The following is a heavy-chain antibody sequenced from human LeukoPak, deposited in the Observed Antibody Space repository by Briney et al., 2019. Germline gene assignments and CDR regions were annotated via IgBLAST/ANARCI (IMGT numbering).Heavy chain of an antibody. V-gene: IGHV4-34*01. J-gene: IGHJ4*02. D-gene: IGHD2-2*01. CDR3: ARGRSSYYFDY. Sequence: PSETLSLTCAVYGGSFSGYYWSWIRQPPGKGLEWIGEINHSGSTNYNPSLKSRVTISVGTSKNQFSLKLSSVTAADTAVYYCARGRSSYYFDYWGQGTLVTVSS. CDR1: GGSFSGYY. CDR2: INHSGST.